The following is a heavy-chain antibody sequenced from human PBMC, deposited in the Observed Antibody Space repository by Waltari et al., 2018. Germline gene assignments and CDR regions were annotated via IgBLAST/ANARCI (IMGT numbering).Heavy chain of an antibody. Sequence: EVQLLESGGILVQPGGSLRLSWAASGFGFSNSAMTWVRQAPGKGLEWVSSISFVGGNTYYADSLKGRFTISRDNSKNTLYLQMNSLTVADTAVYYCAKEITAADAPYFFDYWGRGTLVTVSS. V-gene: IGHV3-23*01. CDR2: ISFVGGNT. D-gene: IGHD6-13*01. J-gene: IGHJ4*02. CDR1: GFGFSNSA. CDR3: AKEITAADAPYFFDY.